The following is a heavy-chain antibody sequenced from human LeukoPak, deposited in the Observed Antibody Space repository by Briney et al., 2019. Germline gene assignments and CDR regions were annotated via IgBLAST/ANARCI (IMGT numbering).Heavy chain of an antibody. D-gene: IGHD3-3*01. CDR1: GFTFSTYS. J-gene: IGHJ1*01. CDR3: ARGVSSEWLFLPRGYFQH. CDR2: ISSSSSTI. V-gene: IGHV3-48*01. Sequence: GGSLRLSCAASGFTFSTYSMNWVRQAPGKGLEWVSYISSSSSTIYYADSVKGRFTISRDNAKNSLYLQMNSLRAEDTAVYYCARGVSSEWLFLPRGYFQHWGQGTLVTVSS.